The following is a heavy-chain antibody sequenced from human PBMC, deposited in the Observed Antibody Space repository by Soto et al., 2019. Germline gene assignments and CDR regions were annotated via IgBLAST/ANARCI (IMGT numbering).Heavy chain of an antibody. V-gene: IGHV3-30*18. Sequence: GGSLRLSCAASGFTFSSYGMHWVRQAPGKGLEWVAVISYDGSNKYYADSVKGRFTISRDNSKNTLYLQMNSLRAEDTAVYYCAKDRWARIGPIFDYWGQGTLVTVSS. J-gene: IGHJ4*02. CDR1: GFTFSSYG. CDR3: AKDRWARIGPIFDY. CDR2: ISYDGSNK. D-gene: IGHD2-15*01.